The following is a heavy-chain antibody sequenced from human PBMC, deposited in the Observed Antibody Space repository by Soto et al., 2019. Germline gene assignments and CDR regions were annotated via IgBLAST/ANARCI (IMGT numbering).Heavy chain of an antibody. CDR1: GFTFSSYS. J-gene: IGHJ3*02. V-gene: IGHV3-21*01. CDR2: ISSSSSYI. D-gene: IGHD2-2*01. Sequence: GSLRLSCAASGFTFSSYSMNWVRQAPGKGLEWVSSISSSSSYIYYPASVKGRFTISRENAKNSFYLQMNSLRAGDTAVYYCARGTYCNSTSCYSSAFDIWGQGTMVTVSS. CDR3: ARGTYCNSTSCYSSAFDI.